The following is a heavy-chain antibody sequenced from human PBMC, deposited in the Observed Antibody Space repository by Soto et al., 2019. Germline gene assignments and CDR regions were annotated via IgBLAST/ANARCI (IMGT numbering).Heavy chain of an antibody. V-gene: IGHV3-23*01. CDR1: GFTFSSYG. CDR2: ISGGGDTT. Sequence: EVQLLESGGGLVQPGGSLRLTCAASGFTFSSYGISWIRLSPGKGLEWVSVISGGGDTTYYTTSVKGRFTISRDDFRNTLYLQMNSLRTEDTAIYYCAKLRDFVVLPAGILDYWGPGTLVTVSS. CDR3: AKLRDFVVLPAGILDY. D-gene: IGHD2-8*01. J-gene: IGHJ4*02.